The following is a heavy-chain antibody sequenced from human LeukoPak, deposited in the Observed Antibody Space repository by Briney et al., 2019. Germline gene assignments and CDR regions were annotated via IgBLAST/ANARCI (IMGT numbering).Heavy chain of an antibody. V-gene: IGHV3-21*01. CDR2: ISSSSSYI. CDR1: GFTSSSYS. D-gene: IGHD6-13*01. CDR3: ARVRYSSSWYFGY. Sequence: NPGGSLRLSCAASGFTSSSYSMNWVRQAPGKGLEWVSSISSSSSYIYYADSVKGRFTISRDNAKNSLYLQMNSLRAEDTAVYYCARVRYSSSWYFGYWGQGTLVTVSS. J-gene: IGHJ4*02.